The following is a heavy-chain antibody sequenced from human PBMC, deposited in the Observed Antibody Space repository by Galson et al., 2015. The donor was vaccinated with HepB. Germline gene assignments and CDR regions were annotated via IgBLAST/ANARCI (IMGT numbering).Heavy chain of an antibody. Sequence: SVKVSCKASGGTFSSYTISWVRQAPGQGLEWMGRIIPILGIANYAQKFQGRVTITADKSTSTAYMELSSLRSEDTAVYYCARALYCGGDCTRYYYGMDVWGQGTTVTVSS. V-gene: IGHV1-69*02. CDR2: IIPILGIA. CDR3: ARALYCGGDCTRYYYGMDV. J-gene: IGHJ6*02. D-gene: IGHD2-21*02. CDR1: GGTFSSYT.